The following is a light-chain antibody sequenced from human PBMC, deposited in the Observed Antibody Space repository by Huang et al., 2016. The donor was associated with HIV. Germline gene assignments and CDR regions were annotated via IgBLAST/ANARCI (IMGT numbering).Light chain of an antibody. CDR2: DAS. V-gene: IGKV1-33*01. J-gene: IGKJ2*01. Sequence: DIQMTQSPSSLSASVGARVTITCQASQDINNYLNWYQQKPGKAPQLLIFDASNLETGVPSRFSGSGSGTEFTFTISSLQPEDIATYYCQQYDNSYTFGQGTKLEI. CDR1: QDINNY. CDR3: QQYDNSYT.